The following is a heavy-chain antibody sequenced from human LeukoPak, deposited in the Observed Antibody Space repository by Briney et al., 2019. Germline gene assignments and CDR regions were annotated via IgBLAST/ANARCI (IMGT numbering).Heavy chain of an antibody. D-gene: IGHD1-26*01. CDR3: ASGRLVGAPDY. CDR2: ISYDGSHK. J-gene: IGHJ4*02. V-gene: IGHV3-30*03. CDR1: GFTFSSYG. Sequence: GGSLRLSCVASGFTFSSYGMHWVRQAPGKGLEWVAVISYDGSHKYYADSVKGRFTISRDNSKNTLYLQMNSLRAEDTAVYYCASGRLVGAPDYWGQGTLVTVSS.